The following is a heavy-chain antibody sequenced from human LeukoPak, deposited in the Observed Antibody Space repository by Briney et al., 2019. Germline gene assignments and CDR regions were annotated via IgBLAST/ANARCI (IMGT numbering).Heavy chain of an antibody. Sequence: PGGSLRLSRAPPRFTFSSYSMNWVRQAPRKGLEWVSSICIRRSYIYYADSVKGRFTISRDNAKNSLYLQMNCLRAEDTAVYYCARDSRGYSGYDSGVNWFDPWGQGTLVTVSS. V-gene: IGHV3-21*01. CDR3: ARDSRGYSGYDSGVNWFDP. CDR1: RFTFSSYS. CDR2: ICIRRSYI. D-gene: IGHD5-12*01. J-gene: IGHJ5*02.